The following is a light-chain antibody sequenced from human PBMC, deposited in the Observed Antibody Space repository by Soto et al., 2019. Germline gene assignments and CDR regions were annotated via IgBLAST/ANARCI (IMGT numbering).Light chain of an antibody. CDR2: GAS. V-gene: IGKV3-20*01. CDR1: RSGSSSY. Sequence: TMLTQPQATLSVSPEERATLSCRAGRSGSSSYLAWYQQKPGQAPRLLIYGASSRATGIPDRFSGSGSGADFTLTISRLEPEDFAVYYCQQYGSSLRTFGGGTKVDIK. J-gene: IGKJ4*01. CDR3: QQYGSSLRT.